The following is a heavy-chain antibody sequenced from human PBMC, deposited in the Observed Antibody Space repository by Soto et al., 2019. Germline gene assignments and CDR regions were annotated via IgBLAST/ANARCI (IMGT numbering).Heavy chain of an antibody. CDR1: GGSISSSSYY. Sequence: QLQLQESGPGLVKPSETLSLTCTVSGGSISSSSYYWGWIRQPPGKGLEWIGSIYYSGSTYYNPSLKTRVTISVDTSKNQFSLKLGSVTAADTAVYYCARHGVGATENWFDPWGQGTLVTVSS. CDR2: IYYSGST. D-gene: IGHD1-26*01. J-gene: IGHJ5*02. V-gene: IGHV4-39*01. CDR3: ARHGVGATENWFDP.